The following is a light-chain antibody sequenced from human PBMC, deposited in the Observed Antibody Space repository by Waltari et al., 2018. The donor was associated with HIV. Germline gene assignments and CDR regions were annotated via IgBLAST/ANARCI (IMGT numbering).Light chain of an antibody. CDR2: YDR. Sequence: SYVLTQPPSVSVAPGTPARITCGGNNIGSKSVHWYQHKPGQAPVLVIYYDRERPSGTPERFSGSDSGNTATLTINRVEAGDEADYYCQVWDSSSEHVVFGGGTKLTVL. CDR3: QVWDSSSEHVV. J-gene: IGLJ2*01. V-gene: IGLV3-21*04. CDR1: NIGSKS.